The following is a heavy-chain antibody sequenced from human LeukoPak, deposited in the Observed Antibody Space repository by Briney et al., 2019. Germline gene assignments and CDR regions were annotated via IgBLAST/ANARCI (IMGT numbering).Heavy chain of an antibody. D-gene: IGHD6-6*01. CDR3: AREQLADY. CDR2: ISSSSSTI. Sequence: QPGGSLRLSCAASGFTFSSYSMNWVRQAPGKGLEWVSYISSSSSTIYYADSVKGRFTISRDNAKNSLYLQMNSVRAEDTAVYYCAREQLADYWGQGTLVTVSS. V-gene: IGHV3-48*04. J-gene: IGHJ4*02. CDR1: GFTFSSYS.